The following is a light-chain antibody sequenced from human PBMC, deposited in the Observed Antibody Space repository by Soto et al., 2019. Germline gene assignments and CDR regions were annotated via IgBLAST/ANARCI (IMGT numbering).Light chain of an antibody. V-gene: IGKV1-5*01. J-gene: IGKJ1*01. CDR2: DAS. Sequence: DIQMTQSPSTLSASLGDRVTTTCRASQSISSWLAWYQQKPGKAPKLLIYDASSLESGVPSRFSGSGSGTEFTLTISSLQPDDFATYYCQQYNSYSTFGQGTKVDIK. CDR3: QQYNSYST. CDR1: QSISSW.